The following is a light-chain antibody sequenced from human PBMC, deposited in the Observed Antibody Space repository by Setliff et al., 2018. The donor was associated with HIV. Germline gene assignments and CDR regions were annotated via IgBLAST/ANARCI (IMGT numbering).Light chain of an antibody. Sequence: EIVLTQSPGTLSLSPGERATLSCRASQSVSIGLLVWYQQKPGQPPRLLIYGASIRATGIPDRFSGSGSGTDFTLTISRLEPEDFVMYYCQQYGSSPLTFGGGTKVDIK. J-gene: IGKJ4*01. CDR2: GAS. CDR3: QQYGSSPLT. CDR1: QSVSIGL. V-gene: IGKV3-20*01.